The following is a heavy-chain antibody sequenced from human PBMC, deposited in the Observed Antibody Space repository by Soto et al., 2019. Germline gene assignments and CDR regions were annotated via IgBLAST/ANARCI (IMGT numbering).Heavy chain of an antibody. D-gene: IGHD1-20*01. V-gene: IGHV3-64*01. CDR1: GFTFSSYA. CDR3: ARDSHYNWNSFDY. J-gene: IGHJ4*02. Sequence: PGGSLRLSCAASGFTFSSYAMHWVRQAPGKGLEYVSAISSNGGSTYYANSVKGRFTISRDNSKNTLYLQMGSLRAEDMAVYYCARDSHYNWNSFDYWGQGTLVTVSS. CDR2: ISSNGGST.